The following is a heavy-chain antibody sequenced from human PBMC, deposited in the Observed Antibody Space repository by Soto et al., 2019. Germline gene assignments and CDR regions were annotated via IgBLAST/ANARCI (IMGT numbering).Heavy chain of an antibody. D-gene: IGHD3-10*01. CDR3: ASMGYHYGSGSYPLDY. CDR2: MYNSGST. CDR1: GCSISIYY. Sequence: PSETLSLTCTVSGCSISIYYWTWIRQPPGKGLEWIGFMYNSGSTHYNPSLKSRVTISLDTSKNQFSLNLRSVTAADTAVYYCASMGYHYGSGSYPLDYWGQGTLVTVSS. V-gene: IGHV4-59*08. J-gene: IGHJ4*02.